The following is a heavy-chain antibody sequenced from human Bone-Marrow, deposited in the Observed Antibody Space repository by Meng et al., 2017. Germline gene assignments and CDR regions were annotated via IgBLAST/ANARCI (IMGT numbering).Heavy chain of an antibody. CDR2: ISYDGSNK. J-gene: IGHJ4*02. CDR3: ARDKGKYYFDY. D-gene: IGHD3-10*01. CDR1: GFTLSSYA. V-gene: IGHV3-30*01. Sequence: GESLKIFCAASGFTLSSYAMHWVRQAPGKGLEWVAVISYDGSNKYYADSVKGRFTISRDNSKNRLYLQMNSLRAEDTAVYYCARDKGKYYFDYWGQGTLVTVSS.